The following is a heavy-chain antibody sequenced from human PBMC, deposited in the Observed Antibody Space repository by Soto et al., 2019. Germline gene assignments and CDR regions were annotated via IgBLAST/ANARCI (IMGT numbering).Heavy chain of an antibody. Sequence: ASVKVSCKASGYTFTSYYMHWVRQAPGHGLEWMGIINPSGGSTSYAQKFQGRVTMTRDTSTSTVYMELSSLRSEDTAVYYCARDGRSLTSYYYYYGMDVWGQGTTVTVSS. CDR3: ARDGRSLTSYYYYYGMDV. D-gene: IGHD1-26*01. J-gene: IGHJ6*02. CDR1: GYTFTSYY. CDR2: INPSGGST. V-gene: IGHV1-46*01.